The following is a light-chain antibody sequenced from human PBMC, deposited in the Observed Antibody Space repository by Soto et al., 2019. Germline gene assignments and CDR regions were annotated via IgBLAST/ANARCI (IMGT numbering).Light chain of an antibody. CDR2: ATS. CDR1: QSLSTSY. Sequence: EIVLTQSPGTLSLSPGERATLSCWASQSLSTSYLAWYQQRAGQAPRILIYATSFRATGIPDRFRGSGSGTNFTLTISRLEPEDFAVYYCQQYSGSPRTFGGGTKVEIK. V-gene: IGKV3-20*01. CDR3: QQYSGSPRT. J-gene: IGKJ4*01.